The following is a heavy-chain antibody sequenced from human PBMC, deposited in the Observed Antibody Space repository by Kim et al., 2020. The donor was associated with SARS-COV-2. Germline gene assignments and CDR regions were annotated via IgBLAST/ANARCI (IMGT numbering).Heavy chain of an antibody. J-gene: IGHJ5*02. V-gene: IGHV4-39*01. CDR3: ARQYCSGGSCYSSSPDLRNWFDP. CDR2: IYYSGST. Sequence: SETLSLTCTVSGGSISSSSYYWGWIRQPPGKGLEWIGSIYYSGSTYYNPSLKSRVTISVDTSKNQFSLKLSSVTAADTAVYYCARQYCSGGSCYSSSPDLRNWFDPWGQGTLVTVSS. CDR1: GGSISSSSYY. D-gene: IGHD2-15*01.